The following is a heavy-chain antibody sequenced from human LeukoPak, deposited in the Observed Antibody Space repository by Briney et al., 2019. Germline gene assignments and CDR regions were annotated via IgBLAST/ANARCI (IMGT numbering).Heavy chain of an antibody. V-gene: IGHV3-48*01. Sequence: GGSLRLSCAASGFTFSSYSMNWVRQAPGKGLEWVSYITSSSDTIYYADSVKGRFTISRDNAKNSLYLQMNSLRAEDTAVYYCARPGLRAGPPNYWGQGTLVTVSS. J-gene: IGHJ4*02. CDR2: ITSSSDTI. CDR1: GFTFSSYS. CDR3: ARPGLRAGPPNY. D-gene: IGHD1-14*01.